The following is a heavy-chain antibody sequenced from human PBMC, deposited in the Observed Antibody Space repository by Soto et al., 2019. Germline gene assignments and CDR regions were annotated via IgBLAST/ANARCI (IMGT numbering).Heavy chain of an antibody. D-gene: IGHD3-22*01. Sequence: GASVKVSCKASGYIFTTYYVHWVRQAPGQGLEWMGIINPSSGGTSYAQKFQGRVTITRDTSASTAYMELSSLRSEDTAVYYCARGSGYYYWDDYWGQGTLVTVSS. CDR3: ARGSGYYYWDDY. CDR1: GYIFTTYY. V-gene: IGHV1-46*01. CDR2: INPSSGGT. J-gene: IGHJ4*02.